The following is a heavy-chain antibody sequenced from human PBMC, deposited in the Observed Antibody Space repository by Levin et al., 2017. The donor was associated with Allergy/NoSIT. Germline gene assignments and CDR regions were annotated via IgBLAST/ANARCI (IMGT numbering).Heavy chain of an antibody. CDR1: GYSFTSHW. CDR2: IYPSDSDT. CDR3: ARHSVAAVRYNWFDS. V-gene: IGHV5-51*01. J-gene: IGHJ5*01. D-gene: IGHD6-13*01. Sequence: KVFCKGSGYSFTSHWIGWVRQMPGKGLEWMGIIYPSDSDTRYSPSFQGQVTISADKSISTAYLQWSSLKASDTAMYYCARHSVAAVRYNWFDSWGQGTLVTVSS.